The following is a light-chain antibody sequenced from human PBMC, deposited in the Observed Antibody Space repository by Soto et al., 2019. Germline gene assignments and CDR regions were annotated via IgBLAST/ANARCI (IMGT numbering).Light chain of an antibody. Sequence: EIVLTQSPGTLSLSPGERATLSCRASQSVSSSYLAWYQQKPGQAPRLLIYGASSRATGIPDKFSGSGSGTDFTLIISRLETEDFAVYYCQQYGSSPPFTFGPGTKVYIK. J-gene: IGKJ3*01. V-gene: IGKV3-20*01. CDR2: GAS. CDR1: QSVSSSY. CDR3: QQYGSSPPFT.